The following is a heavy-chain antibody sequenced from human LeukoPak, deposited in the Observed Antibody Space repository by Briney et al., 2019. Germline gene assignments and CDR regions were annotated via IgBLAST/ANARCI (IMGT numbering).Heavy chain of an antibody. Sequence: ASVTVSCTASGYTFTGYYMHWVRQAPGQGREGMGWINPNSGGTNYAQKFQGRVTMTRDTSISTAYMELSGLRSDDTAVYYCARSNDYYLLTWAFDIWGQGTMVTVSS. CDR3: ARSNDYYLLTWAFDI. V-gene: IGHV1-2*02. CDR1: GYTFTGYY. CDR2: INPNSGGT. J-gene: IGHJ3*02. D-gene: IGHD2/OR15-2a*01.